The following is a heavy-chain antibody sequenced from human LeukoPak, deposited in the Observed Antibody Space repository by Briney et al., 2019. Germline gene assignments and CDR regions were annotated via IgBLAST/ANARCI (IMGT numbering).Heavy chain of an antibody. CDR1: GXRFTSYC. Sequence: GESLKISFQGSGXRFTSYCMGWVRQMPGKGLEWMGFIYPGDSDTKYSPSFQGQVTMSADRSISTAYRQWSSLTASDSAMYYCARLGTSATYFDFWGQGTLVTVSS. J-gene: IGHJ4*02. CDR2: IYPGDSDT. D-gene: IGHD2-15*01. CDR3: ARLGTSATYFDF. V-gene: IGHV5-51*01.